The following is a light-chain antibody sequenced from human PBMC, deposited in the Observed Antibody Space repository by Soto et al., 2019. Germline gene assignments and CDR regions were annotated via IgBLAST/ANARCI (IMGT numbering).Light chain of an antibody. V-gene: IGKV1-9*01. CDR3: KQLSTXPST. J-gene: IGKJ4*01. CDR1: QGIGSY. CDR2: DAS. Sequence: IQLTQSPSSLSASVGDRVTITCRASQGIGSYLACYQQKPGEAPKLLIFDASTLQTGVPSRLSGSGSGTDFTLTISSLQAEDFATYYSKQLSTXPSTFGAGTKV.